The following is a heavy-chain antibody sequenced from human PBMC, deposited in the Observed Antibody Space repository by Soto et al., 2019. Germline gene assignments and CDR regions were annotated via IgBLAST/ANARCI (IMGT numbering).Heavy chain of an antibody. D-gene: IGHD3-3*01. V-gene: IGHV4-59*12. CDR3: ARGQRFSDWFDP. CDR1: GGSMDKNY. CDR2: IYYSGST. J-gene: IGHJ5*02. Sequence: QVRLQESGPRLVKPSETLSLTCTVSGGSMDKNYWSWIRQAPGKGLEWIGYIYYSGSTNYNPSLKSRVTMSLDSSENQFSLRLNSVTAADTAVYYCARGQRFSDWFDPWGQGTLVTVSS.